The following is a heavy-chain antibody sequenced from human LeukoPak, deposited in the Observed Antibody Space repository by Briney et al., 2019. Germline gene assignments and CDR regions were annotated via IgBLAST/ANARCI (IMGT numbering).Heavy chain of an antibody. Sequence: PGGSLRLSCAASGFTFSSYAMSWVRQAPGKGLEWVSAISGSGGSTYYADSVKGRFTISRDNSKNTLYLQMNSLRAEDTAVYYCAKEGLMLSFGVVIHLDYWGQGTLVTVSS. J-gene: IGHJ4*02. CDR2: ISGSGGST. V-gene: IGHV3-23*01. CDR3: AKEGLMLSFGVVIHLDY. CDR1: GFTFSSYA. D-gene: IGHD3-3*01.